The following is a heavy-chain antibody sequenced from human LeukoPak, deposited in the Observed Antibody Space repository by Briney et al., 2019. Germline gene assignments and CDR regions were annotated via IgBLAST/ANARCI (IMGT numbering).Heavy chain of an antibody. CDR3: ARGRCDSSSAFWFDP. Sequence: SVKVSCKASGGTFSSYAISWVRQAPGQGLEWMGRIIPIFGTANYAQKFQGRVTITTDESTSTAYMELSSLRSEDTAVYYCARGRCDSSSAFWFDPWGQGTLVTVSS. J-gene: IGHJ5*02. CDR2: IIPIFGTA. CDR1: GGTFSSYA. D-gene: IGHD6-6*01. V-gene: IGHV1-69*05.